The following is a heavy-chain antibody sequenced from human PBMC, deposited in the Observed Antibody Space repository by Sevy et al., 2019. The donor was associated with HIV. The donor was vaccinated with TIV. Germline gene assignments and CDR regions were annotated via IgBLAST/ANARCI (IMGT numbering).Heavy chain of an antibody. V-gene: IGHV4-38-2*02. CDR1: GYSISRGYY. J-gene: IGHJ4*02. CDR2: IYHSGST. Sequence: SETLSLTCTVSGYSISRGYYWGWIRQPPGKGLEWIGSIYHSGSTYDNPSLKSRVTISVDTSKNQFSLKLSSVTAADTAVYYCARDDVIRTRGIDYWGQGTLVTVSS. CDR3: ARDDVIRTRGIDY.